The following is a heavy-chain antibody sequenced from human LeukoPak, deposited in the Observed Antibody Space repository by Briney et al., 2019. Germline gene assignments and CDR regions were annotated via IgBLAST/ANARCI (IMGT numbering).Heavy chain of an antibody. Sequence: SETLSLTCTVSGGSISSYYWGWIRQPPGKGLEWIGTIYYTGSPTFYSPSLKSRVTMSVDTSKNHFSLKLTSVTAADTAVYYCARDFSRDYGDPFDSWGQGTLVTVSS. CDR1: GGSISSYY. V-gene: IGHV4-39*07. CDR3: ARDFSRDYGDPFDS. J-gene: IGHJ4*02. CDR2: IYYTGSPT. D-gene: IGHD4-17*01.